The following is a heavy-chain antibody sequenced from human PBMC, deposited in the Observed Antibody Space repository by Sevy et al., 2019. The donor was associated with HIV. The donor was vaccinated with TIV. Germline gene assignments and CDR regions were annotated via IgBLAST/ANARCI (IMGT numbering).Heavy chain of an antibody. CDR1: GGTFSSYA. CDR3: AGGGGGDLGYFDY. D-gene: IGHD3-16*01. V-gene: IGHV1-69*13. J-gene: IGHJ4*02. Sequence: ASVKVSCKASGGTFSSYAISWVRQAPGQGLEWMGGIIPIFGTANYAQKFQGRVTITADESTSTAYMELSSLRSEDTAGYFCAGGGGGDLGYFDYWGQGTLVTVSS. CDR2: IIPIFGTA.